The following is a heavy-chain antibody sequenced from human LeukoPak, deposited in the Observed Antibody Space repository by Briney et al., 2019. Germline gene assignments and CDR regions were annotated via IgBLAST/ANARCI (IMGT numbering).Heavy chain of an antibody. CDR1: GFTVSSTY. D-gene: IGHD2/OR15-2a*01. V-gene: IGHV3-53*01. CDR2: IYSDGRT. CDR3: AGLSRGDY. J-gene: IGHJ4*02. Sequence: GGSLRLSCAASGFTVSSTYISWVRQAPGRGLEWVSVIYSDGRTYYADSLKGRFTISRDSSKNTVYPQMNSLRVEDTAVYYFAGLSRGDYWGQGTLVTVSS.